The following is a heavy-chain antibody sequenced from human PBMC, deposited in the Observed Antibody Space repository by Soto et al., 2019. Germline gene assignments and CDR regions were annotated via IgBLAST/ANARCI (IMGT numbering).Heavy chain of an antibody. CDR3: AAVRYGGGGSCSPALFAP. Sequence: ASVKVSCKASGFTFTSSAVQWVRQARGQRLEWIGWIVVGSGNTNYAQKFQERVTITRDMSTSTAYMELSSLRSEDTAVYYCAAVRYGGGGSCSPALFAPGAQGTLVTVSS. V-gene: IGHV1-58*01. D-gene: IGHD2-15*01. CDR1: GFTFTSSA. CDR2: IVVGSGNT. J-gene: IGHJ5*02.